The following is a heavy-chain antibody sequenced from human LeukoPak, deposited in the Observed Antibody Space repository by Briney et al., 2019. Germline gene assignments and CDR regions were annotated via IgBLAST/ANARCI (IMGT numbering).Heavy chain of an antibody. J-gene: IGHJ4*02. CDR3: ARDTSSSHTAFDY. V-gene: IGHV1-2*06. CDR1: GYTFTGYY. D-gene: IGHD6-13*01. CDR2: INPNSGGT. Sequence: ASVKVSCKASGYTFTGYYMHWVRQAPGQGLEWMGRINPNSGGTNYARKFQGRVTMTRDTSISTAYMELSRLRSDDTAVYYCARDTSSSHTAFDYWGQGTLVTVSS.